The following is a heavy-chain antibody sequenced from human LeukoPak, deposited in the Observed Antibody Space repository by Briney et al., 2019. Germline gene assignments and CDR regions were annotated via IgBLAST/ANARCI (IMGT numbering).Heavy chain of an antibody. Sequence: GESLKISRKGSGYSFTSYWIGWVRQMPGKGLEWMGIIYPGDSDTRYSPSFQGQVTISADKSISTAYLQWSSLKASDTAMYYCARTAGSVRYCSGGSCYSGSYYYYGMDVWGQGTTVTVSS. CDR1: GYSFTSYW. CDR2: IYPGDSDT. V-gene: IGHV5-51*01. CDR3: ARTAGSVRYCSGGSCYSGSYYYYGMDV. J-gene: IGHJ6*02. D-gene: IGHD2-15*01.